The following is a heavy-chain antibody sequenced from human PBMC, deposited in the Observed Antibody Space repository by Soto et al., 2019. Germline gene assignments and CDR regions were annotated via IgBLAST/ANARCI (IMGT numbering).Heavy chain of an antibody. CDR2: IYRTGST. D-gene: IGHD1-7*01. CDR1: GGSFTSNNW. V-gene: IGHV4-4*02. CDR3: ASRDPGTSVDY. Sequence: QVQLQESGPGLVKPSGTLSLTCAVSGGSFTSNNWWTWVRQPPGQGLEWIGEIYRTGSTNYNPSLQSRVTISLDKAENQFSLKVTSLTAADTAVYYCASRDPGTSVDYWGQGTLVPVSA. J-gene: IGHJ4*02.